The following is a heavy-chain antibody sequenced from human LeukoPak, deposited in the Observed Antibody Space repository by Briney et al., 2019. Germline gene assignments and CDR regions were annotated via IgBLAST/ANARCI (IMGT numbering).Heavy chain of an antibody. CDR1: GFTFSSYA. Sequence: GGSLRLSCAASGFTFSSYAMSWVRQAAGKGLEWVSAISGSGGSTYYADSVKGRFTISRDNSKNTLYLQMNSLRAEDTAVYYCAHSPGRYCSSTSCYNPYLDIWGQGTMVTVSS. V-gene: IGHV3-23*01. CDR2: ISGSGGST. CDR3: AHSPGRYCSSTSCYNPYLDI. D-gene: IGHD2-2*02. J-gene: IGHJ3*02.